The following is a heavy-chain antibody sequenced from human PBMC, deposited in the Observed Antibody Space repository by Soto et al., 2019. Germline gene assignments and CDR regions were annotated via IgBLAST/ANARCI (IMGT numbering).Heavy chain of an antibody. D-gene: IGHD3-22*01. CDR1: GASISGGDYY. CDR3: ARATYDSSTYYLDY. Sequence: QVQLQESGPGLVKPSQTLSLTCTVSGASISGGDYYWTWIRQPPGKGLEWIGSIYYTGHTYSNPSPESRLSISVDPSNNQFALRLTSVTAPDTAIYYCARATYDSSTYYLDYWGQGTLVTVSS. V-gene: IGHV4-30-4*01. CDR2: IYYTGHT. J-gene: IGHJ4*02.